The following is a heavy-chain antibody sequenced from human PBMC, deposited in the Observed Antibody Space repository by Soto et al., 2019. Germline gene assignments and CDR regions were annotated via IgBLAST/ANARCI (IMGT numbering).Heavy chain of an antibody. J-gene: IGHJ6*03. V-gene: IGHV4-39*01. D-gene: IGHD3-9*01. CDR3: ARSGYGGGSIRYFDWLSYYYYMDV. CDR2: IYYSGST. CDR1: GGSISSSSYY. Sequence: SETLSLTCTVSGGSISSSSYYWGWIRQPPGKGLEWIGSIYYSGSTYYNPSLKSRVTISVDTSKNQFSLKLSSVTAADTAVYYCARSGYGGGSIRYFDWLSYYYYMDVWGKGTTVTVSS.